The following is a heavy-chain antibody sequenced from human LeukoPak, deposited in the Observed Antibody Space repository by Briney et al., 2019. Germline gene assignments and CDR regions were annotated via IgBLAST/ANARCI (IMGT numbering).Heavy chain of an antibody. J-gene: IGHJ6*03. Sequence: GASVKVSCKASGYTFTSYYMHWVRQAPGQGLEWMGIINPSGGSTIYAQKFQGRVTMTRDTSTSTVYMELSSLRSEDTAVYYCARDHYRCGVFWSGYSLLGYYMDVWGKGTTVTVSS. CDR3: ARDHYRCGVFWSGYSLLGYYMDV. CDR2: INPSGGST. V-gene: IGHV1-46*01. CDR1: GYTFTSYY. D-gene: IGHD3-3*01.